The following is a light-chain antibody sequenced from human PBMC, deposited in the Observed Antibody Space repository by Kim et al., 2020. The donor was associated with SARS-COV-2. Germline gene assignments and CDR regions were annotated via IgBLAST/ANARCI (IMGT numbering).Light chain of an antibody. J-gene: IGKJ1*01. CDR2: TAS. CDR3: QQYNSDPCT. Sequence: DIQMTQSPSSLSASVGDRVTITCRASQGISSYLDWYQQKPGKAPKLLIYTASSLQSGVPSRFSGSGSETEFTLTISSLQPDDFATYYCQQYNSDPCTFGQGTKVDIK. V-gene: IGKV1-5*03. CDR1: QGISSY.